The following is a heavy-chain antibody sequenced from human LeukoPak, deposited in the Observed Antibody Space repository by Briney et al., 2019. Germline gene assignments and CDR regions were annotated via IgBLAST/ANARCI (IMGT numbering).Heavy chain of an antibody. J-gene: IGHJ4*02. CDR3: AKETQLTVSALFDY. Sequence: GGSLRLSCAASGFTFNNYAMSWVRQAPGKGLQCVSAISGSGGSTFYADSVKGRFTISRDSSKNTLFLQVNSLRAEDTAVYYCAKETQLTVSALFDYWGQGTLVTVSS. CDR2: ISGSGGST. CDR1: GFTFNNYA. D-gene: IGHD1-1*01. V-gene: IGHV3-23*01.